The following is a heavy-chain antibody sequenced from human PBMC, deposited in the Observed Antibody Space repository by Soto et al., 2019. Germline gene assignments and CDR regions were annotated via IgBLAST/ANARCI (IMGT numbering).Heavy chain of an antibody. CDR2: IYYSGST. V-gene: IGHV4-31*03. J-gene: IGHJ4*02. CDR1: GGSISRGGYY. CDR3: ARYYYDSSGYSYYFDY. D-gene: IGHD3-22*01. Sequence: PSETLSLTCTVSGGSISRGGYYWSWIRQHPGKGLEWIGYIYYSGSTYYNPSLKSRVTISVDTSKNQLSLKLSSVTAADTAVYYCARYYYDSSGYSYYFDYWGQGTLVTVSS.